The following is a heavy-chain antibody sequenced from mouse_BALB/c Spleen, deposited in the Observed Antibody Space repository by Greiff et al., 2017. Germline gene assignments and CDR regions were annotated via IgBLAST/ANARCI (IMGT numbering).Heavy chain of an antibody. CDR3: ARVYYDYDEYFDV. J-gene: IGHJ1*01. Sequence: VKLVESGPGLVAPSQSLSITCTVSGFSLTSYGVHWVRQPPGKGLEWLGVIWAGGSTNYNSALMSRLSISKDNSKSQVFLKMNSLQTDDTAMYYCARVYYDYDEYFDVWGAGTTVTVSS. CDR1: GFSLTSYG. CDR2: IWAGGST. V-gene: IGHV2-9*02. D-gene: IGHD2-4*01.